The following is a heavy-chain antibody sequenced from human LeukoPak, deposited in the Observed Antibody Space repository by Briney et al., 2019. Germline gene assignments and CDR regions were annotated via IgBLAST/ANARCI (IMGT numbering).Heavy chain of an antibody. CDR2: MNPNSGNT. CDR3: ARYSSSWYFMNYYGMDV. Sequence: ASVKVSCKASGYTFTSYDINWVRQATGQGLEWMGWMNPNSGNTGYAQKFQGRATMTRNTSISTAYMELSSLRSEDTAVYYCARYSSSWYFMNYYGMDVWGQGTTVTVSS. CDR1: GYTFTSYD. V-gene: IGHV1-8*01. J-gene: IGHJ6*02. D-gene: IGHD6-13*01.